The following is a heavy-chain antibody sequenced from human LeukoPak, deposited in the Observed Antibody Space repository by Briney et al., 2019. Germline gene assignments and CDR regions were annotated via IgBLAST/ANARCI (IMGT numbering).Heavy chain of an antibody. J-gene: IGHJ6*02. CDR1: GYTFTAYY. CDR2: INPNSGAT. D-gene: IGHD2-2*01. V-gene: IGHV1-2*02. CDR3: ARDPVVQAGYYYGMDV. Sequence: GASVKVSCKASGYTFTAYYMHWVRQAPGQGLEWMGWINPNSGATNYAQNFQGRDTMTADTSISTAYLDLSRLRSDDSAVYYCARDPVVQAGYYYGMDVWGQGTTVTVSS.